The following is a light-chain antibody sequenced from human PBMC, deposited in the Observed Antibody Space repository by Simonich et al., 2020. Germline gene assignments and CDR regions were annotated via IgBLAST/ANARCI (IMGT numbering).Light chain of an antibody. CDR3: SSYTSSSTLV. CDR2: EGS. J-gene: IGLJ3*02. Sequence: QSARTQTASGSGSPGQSITIPRTGTSSDVGSYNLISWYQQHPGKAPKLMIYEGSKRPSGVSNPFSCSKSGNTASLTISGLQAEDEADYYCSSYTSSSTLVFGGGTKLTVL. CDR1: SSDVGSYNL. V-gene: IGLV2-14*02.